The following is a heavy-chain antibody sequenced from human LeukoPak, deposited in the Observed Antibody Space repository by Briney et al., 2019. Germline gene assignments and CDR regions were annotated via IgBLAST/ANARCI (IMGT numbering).Heavy chain of an antibody. CDR2: IYPGDSDT. V-gene: IGHV5-51*01. CDR3: ARHVSYYDSSGYYSYYYYYGMDV. Sequence: GEPLKISGKGSGYSFASYWIGWVRQMPGKGLEWMGIIYPGDSDTRYSPSFQGQVTISADKSISTAYLQWSSLKASDTAMYYCARHVSYYDSSGYYSYYYYYGMDVWGQGTTVTVSS. D-gene: IGHD3-22*01. CDR1: GYSFASYW. J-gene: IGHJ6*02.